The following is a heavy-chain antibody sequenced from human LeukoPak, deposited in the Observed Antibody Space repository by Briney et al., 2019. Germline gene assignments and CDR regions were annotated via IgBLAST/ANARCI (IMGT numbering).Heavy chain of an antibody. V-gene: IGHV4-39*01. J-gene: IGHJ4*02. Sequence: PSETLFLTCTVSGGSISSSSYYWGWIRQPPGKGLEWIGSIYYSGSTYYNPSLKSRVTISVDTSKNQFSLKLSSVTAADTAVYYCARLLWSGYSFDYWGQGTLVTVSS. CDR2: IYYSGST. CDR1: GGSISSSSYY. D-gene: IGHD3-3*01. CDR3: ARLLWSGYSFDY.